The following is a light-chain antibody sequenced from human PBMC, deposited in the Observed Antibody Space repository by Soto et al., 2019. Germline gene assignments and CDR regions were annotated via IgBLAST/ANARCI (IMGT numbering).Light chain of an antibody. Sequence: QSVLTQPPSASGSPGQSVTISCTGTSSDVGDYSYVSWYQQHPGKAPKLMIYEVSKRPSGVPDRFSGSKSGNTASLTVSGLQAEDEGDYYCSSYAGSSNVIFGGGTQLTVL. CDR1: SSDVGDYSY. J-gene: IGLJ2*01. CDR3: SSYAGSSNVI. CDR2: EVS. V-gene: IGLV2-8*01.